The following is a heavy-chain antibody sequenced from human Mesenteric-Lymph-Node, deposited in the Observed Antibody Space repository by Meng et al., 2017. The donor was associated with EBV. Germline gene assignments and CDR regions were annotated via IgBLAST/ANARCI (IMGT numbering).Heavy chain of an antibody. Sequence: QITLKESGPTLVKATQTLTLTCTFSEVSLSTNGVGVGWIRQPPGKALEWLAPIYWDDDKRYSPSLKSRLTINKDTSKNEVVLTMTNMDRVDTATYYCAHSRNYYGSGTYTFDYWSQGTLVTVSS. D-gene: IGHD3-10*01. CDR1: EVSLSTNGVG. J-gene: IGHJ4*02. CDR2: IYWDDDK. CDR3: AHSRNYYGSGTYTFDY. V-gene: IGHV2-5*02.